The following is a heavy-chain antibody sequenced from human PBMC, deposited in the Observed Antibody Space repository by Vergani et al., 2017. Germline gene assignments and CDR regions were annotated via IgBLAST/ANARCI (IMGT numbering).Heavy chain of an antibody. D-gene: IGHD5-18*01. J-gene: IGHJ4*02. Sequence: EVQLVESGGGVVQPGGSLRLSCAASGFTFDDYAMHWVRQAPGKGLEWVSLISGDGGSTYYADSVKGRFTISRDNSKNSLYLQMNSLRTEDTALCYCAKDKRSEVQLLFPIDYWGQGTLVTVSS. CDR2: ISGDGGST. V-gene: IGHV3-43*02. CDR3: AKDKRSEVQLLFPIDY. CDR1: GFTFDDYA.